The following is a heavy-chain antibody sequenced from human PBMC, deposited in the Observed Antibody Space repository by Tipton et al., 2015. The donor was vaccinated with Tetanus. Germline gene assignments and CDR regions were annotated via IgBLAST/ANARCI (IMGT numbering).Heavy chain of an antibody. Sequence: TLSLTCTVSGGSISSSSYYWGWIRQPPGKGLEWIGSAYYSGSTYYNPSLKSRVTISVDTSKNQFSLELSSVPAADTAVYYCARHSSLKALNYWGQITLVTASS. CDR1: GGSISSSSYY. J-gene: IGHJ4*02. V-gene: IGHV4-39*01. CDR2: AYYSGST. CDR3: ARHSSLKALNY. D-gene: IGHD3-9*01.